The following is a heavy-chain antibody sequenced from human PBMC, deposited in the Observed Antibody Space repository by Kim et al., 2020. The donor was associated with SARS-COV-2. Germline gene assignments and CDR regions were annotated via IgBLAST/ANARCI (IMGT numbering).Heavy chain of an antibody. V-gene: IGHV3-48*03. CDR3: ARGFDYYDSSGYAY. Sequence: GGSLRLSWAASGLTFSSYEMNWVRQAPGKGLEWVSYISSSGSTIYYADSVKGRFTISRDNAKNSLYLQMNSLRAEDTAVYYCARGFDYYDSSGYAYWGQGTLVTVSS. CDR1: GLTFSSYE. D-gene: IGHD3-22*01. J-gene: IGHJ4*02. CDR2: ISSSGSTI.